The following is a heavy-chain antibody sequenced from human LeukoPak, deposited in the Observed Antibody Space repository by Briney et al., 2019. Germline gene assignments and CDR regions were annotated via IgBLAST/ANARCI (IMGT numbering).Heavy chain of an antibody. CDR2: IIPIFGTA. V-gene: IGHV1-69*13. CDR1: GGTFSSYA. CDR3: ASPDYGGPHVAFDI. Sequence: SVKVSCKASGGTFSSYAISWVRQAPGQGLEWMGGIIPIFGTANYAQKFQGRVTITADESTSTAYMELSSLRSEDTAVYYCASPDYGGPHVAFDIWGQGTMVTVSS. D-gene: IGHD4-17*01. J-gene: IGHJ3*02.